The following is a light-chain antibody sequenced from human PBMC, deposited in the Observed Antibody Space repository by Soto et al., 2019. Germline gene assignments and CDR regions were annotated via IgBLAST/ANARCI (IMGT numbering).Light chain of an antibody. Sequence: EIVLTQSPGTLSLSPGDRATLSCRASQSLSSRYLAWYRQKPGQAPRLLIYGASNRATGIPDRFSGSGSGTDFTLTISRLEPGDFAVYYCQQDSSSPPTFGGGTKVEIK. J-gene: IGKJ4*01. CDR1: QSLSSRY. V-gene: IGKV3-20*01. CDR3: QQDSSSPPT. CDR2: GAS.